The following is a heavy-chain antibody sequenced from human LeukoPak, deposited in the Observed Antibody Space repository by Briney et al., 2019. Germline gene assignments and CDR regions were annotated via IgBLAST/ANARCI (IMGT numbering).Heavy chain of an antibody. Sequence: SETLSLTCAVYGGSFSGYYWGWIRQPPGKGLEWIGEINHSGSTNYNPSLKSRVTISVDTSKNQFSLKLSSVTAADTAVYYCARWAMVRGVKSRVFDYWGQGTLVTVSS. CDR3: ARWAMVRGVKSRVFDY. CDR1: GGSFSGYY. J-gene: IGHJ4*02. CDR2: INHSGST. V-gene: IGHV4-34*01. D-gene: IGHD3-10*01.